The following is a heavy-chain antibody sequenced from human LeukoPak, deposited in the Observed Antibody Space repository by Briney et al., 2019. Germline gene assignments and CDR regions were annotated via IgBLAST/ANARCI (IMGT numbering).Heavy chain of an antibody. J-gene: IGHJ4*02. D-gene: IGHD6-19*01. CDR1: GFPFSTYG. CDR3: TMLAVASDFDY. V-gene: IGHV3-33*01. CDR2: IWYDGSDK. Sequence: GGSLRLSCAVSGFPFSTYGMHWVRQAPGKGLEWVGIIWYDGSDKYYGDSVKGRFTISRDNSKNTLYLQMNSLRAEDTAVYYCTMLAVASDFDYWGQGTLVTVSS.